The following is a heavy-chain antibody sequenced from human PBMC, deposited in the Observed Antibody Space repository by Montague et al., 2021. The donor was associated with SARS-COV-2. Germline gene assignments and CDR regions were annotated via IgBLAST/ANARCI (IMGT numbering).Heavy chain of an antibody. CDR2: IYYSGNTYT. CDR1: GDSVSSGAYC. Sequence: SETLSLTCTVSGDSVSSGAYCWSWIRQPPGKGLEWIAYIYYSGNTYTKYNPSLESRVSISVDTSKNQFSLKLTSGSAADTAVYYCARGYFDSSGLVWIDPWGQGTLVIVSS. V-gene: IGHV4-61*08. D-gene: IGHD3-22*01. J-gene: IGHJ5*02. CDR3: ARGYFDSSGLVWIDP.